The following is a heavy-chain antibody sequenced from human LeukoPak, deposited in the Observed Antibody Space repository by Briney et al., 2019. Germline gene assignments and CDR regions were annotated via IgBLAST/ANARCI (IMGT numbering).Heavy chain of an antibody. CDR3: ATKTTMTTFDH. CDR2: ISSSSSYI. CDR1: GFTFSSYS. J-gene: IGHJ4*02. V-gene: IGHV3-21*01. Sequence: GGSLRLSCAASGFTFSSYSMNWVRQAPGEGLEWVSSISSSSSYIYYADSVKGRFTISRDNAKNSLYLQMNSLRAEDTAVYYCATKTTMTTFDHWGQGTLVTVSS. D-gene: IGHD3-22*01.